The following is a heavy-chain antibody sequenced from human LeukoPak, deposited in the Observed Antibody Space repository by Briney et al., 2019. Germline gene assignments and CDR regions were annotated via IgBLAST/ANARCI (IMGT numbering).Heavy chain of an antibody. Sequence: GGPVSLSCAACGFTFSSYVMMWVPEARGRGVVGGESISEYNGRTFSAHSVNGRFTISRDNSRNTLYLQMDSLRAEDTAVHFCARRGGSDGWGDFDYWGQGTLVTVSS. CDR3: ARRGGSDGWGDFDY. J-gene: IGHJ4*02. V-gene: IGHV3-23*01. D-gene: IGHD5-24*01. CDR2: ISEYNGRT. CDR1: GFTFSSYV.